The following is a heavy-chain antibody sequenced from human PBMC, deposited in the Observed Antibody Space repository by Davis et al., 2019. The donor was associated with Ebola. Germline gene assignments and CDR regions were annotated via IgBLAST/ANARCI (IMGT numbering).Heavy chain of an antibody. Sequence: ASVKVSCKASGYTFTDSYIHWVRQAPGQGLEYMGWINPNNGDTYYAPKFQGRVTLTRDTSISTAFMELSGLTSDDTADYYCARDLTGITCCPWGQGTLLTVAS. D-gene: IGHD5-24*01. CDR1: GYTFTDSY. J-gene: IGHJ5*02. CDR3: ARDLTGITCCP. CDR2: INPNNGDT. V-gene: IGHV1-2*02.